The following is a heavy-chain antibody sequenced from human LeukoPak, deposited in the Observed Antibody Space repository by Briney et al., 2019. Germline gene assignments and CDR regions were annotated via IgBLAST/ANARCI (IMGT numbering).Heavy chain of an antibody. CDR1: GYTFTSYD. V-gene: IGHV1-8*01. CDR3: ARVGGDTVTNRY. Sequence: GASVKVSCKASGYTFTSYDINWVRQATGQGLEWMGWMNPNSGNTGYAQKFQGRATMTRNTSISTAYMELSSLRSEDTAVYYCARVGGDTVTNRYWGQGTLVTVSS. CDR2: MNPNSGNT. J-gene: IGHJ4*02. D-gene: IGHD4-17*01.